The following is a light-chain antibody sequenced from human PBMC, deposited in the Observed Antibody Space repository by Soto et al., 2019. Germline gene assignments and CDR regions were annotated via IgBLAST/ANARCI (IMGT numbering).Light chain of an antibody. V-gene: IGKV3-20*01. J-gene: IGKJ5*01. CDR2: GAS. CDR3: LQYGSSPHT. CDR1: QNVRNNY. Sequence: EAELTQSPGTLSLSPGERATLSCRASQNVRNNYIGWYQQKPGQAPRLLIYGASIRATGIPDRFSGSGSGTDFTLTISRLEPEDFAVYYCLQYGSSPHTFGQGTRLEIK.